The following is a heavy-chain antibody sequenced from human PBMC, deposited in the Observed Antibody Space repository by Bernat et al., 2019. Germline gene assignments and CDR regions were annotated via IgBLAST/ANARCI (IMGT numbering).Heavy chain of an antibody. D-gene: IGHD6-13*01. CDR2: ISYDGSNK. Sequence: QVQLVESGGGVVQPGRSLRLSCAASGFTFSSYGMHWVRQAPGKGLEWVAVISYDGSNKYYADSVKGRFTISRDNSKNTLYLQMNSLRAEDTAVYYWAKILRRMAEAGTVGDYWGQGTLVTVSS. J-gene: IGHJ4*02. V-gene: IGHV3-30*18. CDR1: GFTFSSYG. CDR3: AKILRRMAEAGTVGDY.